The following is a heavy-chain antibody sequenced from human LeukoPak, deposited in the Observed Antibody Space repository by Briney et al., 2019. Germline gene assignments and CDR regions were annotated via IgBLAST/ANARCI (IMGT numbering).Heavy chain of an antibody. CDR1: GFTFMSHA. D-gene: IGHD6-19*01. J-gene: IGHJ4*02. Sequence: GGSLRLSWAPSGFTFMSHAMHWARQAPGKGLEWVAATSYDETNRQYIDSVKGRFTISRDNSRNTLYLQMNSLTVEDTAVYYCARVPASSDWAVQTFDDWGQGTLVTVSS. CDR3: ARVPASSDWAVQTFDD. CDR2: TSYDETNR. V-gene: IGHV3-30*04.